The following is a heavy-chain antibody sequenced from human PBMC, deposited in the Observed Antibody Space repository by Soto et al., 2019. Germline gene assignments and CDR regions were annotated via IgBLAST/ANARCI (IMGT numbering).Heavy chain of an antibody. D-gene: IGHD7-27*01. CDR2: MNPNSGNT. CDR3: ATDWGARTYYYYGMDV. CDR1: GYTFTSYD. V-gene: IGHV1-8*01. J-gene: IGHJ6*02. Sequence: VASVKVSCKASGYTFTSYDINWVRQATGQGLEWMGWMNPNSGNTGYAQKFQGRVTMTRNTSISTAYMELSSLRSEDTAVYYCATDWGARTYYYYGMDVWGQGTTVTVSS.